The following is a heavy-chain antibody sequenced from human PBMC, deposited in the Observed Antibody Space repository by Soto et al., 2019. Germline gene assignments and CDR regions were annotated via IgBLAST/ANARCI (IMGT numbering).Heavy chain of an antibody. CDR3: AGANSSSWYYFDY. J-gene: IGHJ4*02. D-gene: IGHD6-13*01. Sequence: SETLSLTCTVSGGSISSGGYYWSWIRQHPGKGLEWIGYIYYSGSTYYNPSLKSRVTISVDTSKNQFSLKLSSVTAADTAVYYCAGANSSSWYYFDYWGQGTLVTVSS. CDR1: GGSISSGGYY. V-gene: IGHV4-31*03. CDR2: IYYSGST.